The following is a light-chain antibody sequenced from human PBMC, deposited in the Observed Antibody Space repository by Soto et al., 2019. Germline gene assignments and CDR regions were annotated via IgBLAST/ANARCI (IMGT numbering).Light chain of an antibody. J-gene: IGLJ1*01. CDR3: QSYDSTLSARYV. CDR2: GNS. Sequence: QSVLTXPPSVSGAPGQRVTISCTGSSSNIGANYGVHWYQQRPGTAPKLLIFGNSNRPSGVPDRFSGSKSGTSASLAITGLQAEDEGDYYCQSYDSTLSARYVFGTGTKVTVL. CDR1: SSNIGANYG. V-gene: IGLV1-40*01.